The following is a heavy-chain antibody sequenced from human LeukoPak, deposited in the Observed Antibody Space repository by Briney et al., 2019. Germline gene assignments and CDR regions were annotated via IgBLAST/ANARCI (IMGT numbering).Heavy chain of an antibody. J-gene: IGHJ3*02. Sequence: SVKVSCKASGGTFSSYAISWVRQAPGQGLEWMGGIIPIFGTANYAQKFQGRVTIITDESTSTAYMELSSLRSEDTAVYYCATAPEGVPDAFDIWGQGTMVTVSS. V-gene: IGHV1-69*05. CDR1: GGTFSSYA. CDR2: IIPIFGTA. CDR3: ATAPEGVPDAFDI. D-gene: IGHD3-16*01.